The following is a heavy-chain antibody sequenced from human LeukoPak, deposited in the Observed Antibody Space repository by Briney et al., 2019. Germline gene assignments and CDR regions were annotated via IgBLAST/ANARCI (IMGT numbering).Heavy chain of an antibody. CDR3: ARLSVAVTRRFDL. V-gene: IGHV3-48*03. D-gene: IGHD6-19*01. J-gene: IGHJ5*02. CDR2: ITKGGATV. CDR1: GFTLSNYE. Sequence: GGSLRLSCATFGFTLSNYEMNWVRLTPGKGLEWISYITKGGATVPYAESVKGRFTISRDNANNSLYLQMNSLRAEDTAFYFCARLSVAVTRRFDLWGQGTLVTVSS.